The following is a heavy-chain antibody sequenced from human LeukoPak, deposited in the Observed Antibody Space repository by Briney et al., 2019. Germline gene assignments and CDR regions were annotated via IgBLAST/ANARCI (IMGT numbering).Heavy chain of an antibody. CDR1: GGSISSSSYY. CDR3: ARAARIWNDENYYYYMDV. V-gene: IGHV4-61*02. CDR2: IYTSGST. D-gene: IGHD1-1*01. Sequence: SSETPSLTCTVSGGSISSSSYYWSWIRQPAGKGLEWIGRIYTSGSTNYNPSLKSRVTMSVDTSKNQFSLKLSSVTAADTAVYYCARAARIWNDENYYYYMDVWGKGTTVNISS. J-gene: IGHJ6*03.